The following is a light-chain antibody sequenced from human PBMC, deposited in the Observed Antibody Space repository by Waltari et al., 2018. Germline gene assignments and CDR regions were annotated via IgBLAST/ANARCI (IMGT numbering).Light chain of an antibody. V-gene: IGKV3-11*01. CDR3: QQRRNWPTT. CDR2: TAS. J-gene: IGKJ2*01. Sequence: EVVLTQSPATLPLTPGERATLSCKASQSISSYLACFQQKPGQAPRLLIHTASNRATGIPARFRGSGSGTDFTLTISSLEPEDFAVYYCQQRRNWPTTFGQGTQLEI. CDR1: QSISSY.